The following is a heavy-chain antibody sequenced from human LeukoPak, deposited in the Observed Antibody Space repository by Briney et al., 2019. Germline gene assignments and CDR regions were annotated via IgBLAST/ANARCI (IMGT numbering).Heavy chain of an antibody. V-gene: IGHV4-39*07. Sequence: PSETLSLTCTVSGGSISSSSYYWGWIRQPPGKGLEWIGSIYYSGSTYYNPSLKSRVTISVDTSKNQFSLKLSSVTAADTAVYYCARDHLRFGVAWWFDPWGQGTLVTVSS. CDR3: ARDHLRFGVAWWFDP. J-gene: IGHJ5*02. CDR2: IYYSGST. D-gene: IGHD3-16*01. CDR1: GGSISSSSYY.